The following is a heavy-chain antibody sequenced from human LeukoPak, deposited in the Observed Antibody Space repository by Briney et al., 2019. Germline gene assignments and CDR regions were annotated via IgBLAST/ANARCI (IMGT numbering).Heavy chain of an antibody. Sequence: GGSLRLSCAASGFTFSSYAMSWVRQAPGKGLEWVSAIRGSGATTYYADSVKGRFTISRDNSKNTLYLHMNSLRAEDTAVYYCAEGGGDYPHWYFDLWGPGTLVTVSS. CDR1: GFTFSSYA. J-gene: IGHJ2*01. CDR3: AEGGGDYPHWYFDL. D-gene: IGHD4-17*01. CDR2: IRGSGATT. V-gene: IGHV3-23*01.